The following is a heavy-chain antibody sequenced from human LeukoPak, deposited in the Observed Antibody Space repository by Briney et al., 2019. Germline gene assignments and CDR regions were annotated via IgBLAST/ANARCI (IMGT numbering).Heavy chain of an antibody. D-gene: IGHD3-10*01. CDR3: AKAYYYGSGGPRSGFDP. CDR1: GFTFDDYA. J-gene: IGHJ5*02. Sequence: PGGSLRLSCAASGFTFDDYAMHWVRQAPGKGLEWVSGISWNSGGIGYADSVKGRFTISRDNAKNSLYLQMNSLRAEDTALYYCAKAYYYGSGGPRSGFDPWGQRTLVTVSS. V-gene: IGHV3-9*01. CDR2: ISWNSGGI.